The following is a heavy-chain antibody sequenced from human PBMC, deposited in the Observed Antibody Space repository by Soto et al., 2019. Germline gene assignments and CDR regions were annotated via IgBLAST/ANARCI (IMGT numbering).Heavy chain of an antibody. CDR1: GFTFGDYA. CDR2: IRSKAYGGTT. D-gene: IGHD2-2*01. Sequence: PGGSLRLSCTASGFTFGDYAMSWFRQAPGKGLEWVGFIRSKAYGGTTEYAASVKGRFTISRDDSKSIAYLQMNSLKTEDTAVYYCTRDTPVPSPYYYYGMDVWGQGTTVTVSS. V-gene: IGHV3-49*03. J-gene: IGHJ6*02. CDR3: TRDTPVPSPYYYYGMDV.